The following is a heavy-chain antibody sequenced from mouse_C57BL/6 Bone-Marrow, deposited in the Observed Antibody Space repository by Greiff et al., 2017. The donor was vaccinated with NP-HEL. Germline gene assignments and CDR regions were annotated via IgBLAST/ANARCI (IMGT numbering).Heavy chain of an antibody. Sequence: DVMLVESGGGLVKPGGSLKLSCAASGFTFSSYAMSWVRQTPEKRLEWVATISDGGSYTYYPDNVKGRFTISRDNAKNNLYLQMSHLKSEDTAMYYCAREGGRVTTWAYWGQGTLVTVSA. CDR2: ISDGGSYT. D-gene: IGHD2-10*02. J-gene: IGHJ3*01. V-gene: IGHV5-4*01. CDR3: AREGGRVTTWAY. CDR1: GFTFSSYA.